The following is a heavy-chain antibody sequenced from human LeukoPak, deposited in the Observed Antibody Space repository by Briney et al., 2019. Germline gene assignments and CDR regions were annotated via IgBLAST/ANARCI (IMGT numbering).Heavy chain of an antibody. Sequence: GGSLRLSCAASGFTFSDYYMNWIRQAPGKGLEWVSYISSSGNTTYYADSVEGRFTISRDNAKNSLYLQMNSLRAEDTAVYYRASRSNNYYYYMDVWGKGTTVTVSS. D-gene: IGHD4-11*01. CDR3: ASRSNNYYYYMDV. J-gene: IGHJ6*03. CDR2: ISSSGNTT. V-gene: IGHV3-11*04. CDR1: GFTFSDYY.